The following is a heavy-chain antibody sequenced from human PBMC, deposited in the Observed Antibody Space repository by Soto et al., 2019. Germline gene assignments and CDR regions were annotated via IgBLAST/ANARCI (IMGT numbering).Heavy chain of an antibody. CDR2: IWYDGSNK. J-gene: IGHJ4*02. D-gene: IGHD2-15*01. Sequence: PGGSLRLSCAASGFTFSSYGMHWVRQAPGKGLEWVAVIWYDGSNKYYADSVKGRFTISRDNSKNTLYLQMNSLRAEDTAVYYCARFLGCCSGGSCSGYFDYWGQGTLVTVSS. CDR1: GFTFSSYG. CDR3: ARFLGCCSGGSCSGYFDY. V-gene: IGHV3-33*01.